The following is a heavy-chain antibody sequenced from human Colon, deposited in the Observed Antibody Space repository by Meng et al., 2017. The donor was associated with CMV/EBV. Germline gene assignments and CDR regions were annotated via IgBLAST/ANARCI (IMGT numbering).Heavy chain of an antibody. V-gene: IGHV3-53*01. Sequence: SCAVSGFPVSANYMAWFRQAPGKGLEWVSIIYTGATTTLYADSVKGRFSISTDNSKNTLYLQMSSLRDEDTAVYYCAREGYFRGFENWGQGTLVTVSS. CDR3: AREGYFRGFEN. J-gene: IGHJ1*01. D-gene: IGHD1-1*01. CDR2: IYTGATTT. CDR1: GFPVSANY.